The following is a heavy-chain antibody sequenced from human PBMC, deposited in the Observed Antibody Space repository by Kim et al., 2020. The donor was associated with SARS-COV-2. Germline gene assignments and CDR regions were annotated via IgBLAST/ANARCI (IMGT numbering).Heavy chain of an antibody. J-gene: IGHJ4*02. Sequence: SETLSLTCAVYGGSFSGYYWSWIRQPPGKGLEWIGEINHSGSTNYNPSLKSRVTISVDTSKNQFSLKLSSVTAADTAVYYCARGVRGGIMPKFWGQGTLV. CDR3: ARGVRGGIMPKF. CDR2: INHSGST. V-gene: IGHV4-34*01. D-gene: IGHD3-10*01. CDR1: GGSFSGYY.